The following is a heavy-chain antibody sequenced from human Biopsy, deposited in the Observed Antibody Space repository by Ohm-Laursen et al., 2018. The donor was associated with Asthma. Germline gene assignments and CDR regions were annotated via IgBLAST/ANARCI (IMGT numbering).Heavy chain of an antibody. Sequence: GSLRLSCSASGFAVSRDHMFWVHQAPGKGLEWASVIYSGGTSHTADSVRGRFTISRDYSKNTLYLQMYSLRAEDTAVYYCARGDSSNWSHYYFDYWGQGTLVTVSS. CDR1: GFAVSRDH. D-gene: IGHD3-22*01. CDR3: ARGDSSNWSHYYFDY. J-gene: IGHJ4*02. V-gene: IGHV3-53*01. CDR2: IYSGGTS.